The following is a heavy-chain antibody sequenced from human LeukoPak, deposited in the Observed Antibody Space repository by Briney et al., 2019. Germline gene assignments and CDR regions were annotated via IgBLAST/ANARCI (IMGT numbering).Heavy chain of an antibody. D-gene: IGHD3-3*01. J-gene: IGHJ4*02. Sequence: KPSQTLSLTCIVSGGSISSGGYYWSWIRQPPGKGLEWIGYIYHSGSTYYNPSLKSRVTISVDTSKNQISLRLTSVAAADSAFYYCAVGTHLRFLEWLPLHYWGQGTLVTVSS. CDR1: GGSISSGGYY. V-gene: IGHV4-30-2*01. CDR2: IYHSGST. CDR3: AVGTHLRFLEWLPLHY.